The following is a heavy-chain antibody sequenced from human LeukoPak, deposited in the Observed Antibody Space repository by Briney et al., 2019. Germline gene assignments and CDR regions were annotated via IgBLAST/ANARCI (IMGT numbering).Heavy chain of an antibody. V-gene: IGHV3-21*01. D-gene: IGHD1-1*01. CDR2: ISSSSSYI. Sequence: SGGSLRLSCAASGFTFSSYSMNWVRQAPGKGLEWVSSISSSSSYIYYADSVKGRFTISRDNAKNSLYLQMNSLRAEDTAVYYCGATGTTGYYYYYGMDDWGKGTTVTVSS. CDR3: GATGTTGYYYYYGMDD. J-gene: IGHJ6*04. CDR1: GFTFSSYS.